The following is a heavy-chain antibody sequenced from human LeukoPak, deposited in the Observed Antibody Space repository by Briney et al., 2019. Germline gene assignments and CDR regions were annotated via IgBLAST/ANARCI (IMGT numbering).Heavy chain of an antibody. V-gene: IGHV1-69*05. CDR2: IIPILGTA. D-gene: IGHD3-22*01. CDR3: ARHYDSSGYSLTAFDY. CDR1: GGTFSSYA. J-gene: IGHJ4*02. Sequence: SVKVSCKASGGTFSSYAISWVRQAPGQGLEWTGGIIPILGTANYAQKFQGRVTITTDESTSTAYMELSSLRSEDTAVYYCARHYDSSGYSLTAFDYWGQGTLVTVSS.